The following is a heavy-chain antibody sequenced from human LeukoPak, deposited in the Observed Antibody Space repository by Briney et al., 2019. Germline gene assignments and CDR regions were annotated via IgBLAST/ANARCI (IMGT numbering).Heavy chain of an antibody. D-gene: IGHD3-10*01. J-gene: IGHJ3*01. CDR1: GFTVTDYA. Sequence: GGSLRPSCAASGFTVTDYAMTWIRQSPGKGLEWVSSMSDIGPNTYYADSVKGRFTISRDTSKNTLFLQMNSLRVEDTAVYYCAKHPGDWGQGTMVTVSS. CDR2: MSDIGPNT. V-gene: IGHV3-23*01. CDR3: AKHPGD.